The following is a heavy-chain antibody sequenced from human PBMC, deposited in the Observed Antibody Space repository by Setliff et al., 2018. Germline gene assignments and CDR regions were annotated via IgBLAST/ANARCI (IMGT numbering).Heavy chain of an antibody. J-gene: IGHJ6*03. CDR2: LYIGGSA. Sequence: PSETLSLTCTVSGGSISSYYWSWIRQPAGKGLEWIGHLYIGGSANYNPSLKSRVTMSIDTSKNQFSLKLNSVTAADMAVYYCAREQCLDPPGYYHMDVWAKGTTVTVSS. CDR1: GGSISSYY. CDR3: AREQCLDPPGYYHMDV. D-gene: IGHD6-19*01. V-gene: IGHV4-4*07.